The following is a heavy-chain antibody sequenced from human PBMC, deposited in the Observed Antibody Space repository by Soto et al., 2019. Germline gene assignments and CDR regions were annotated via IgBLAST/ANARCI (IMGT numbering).Heavy chain of an antibody. V-gene: IGHV1-18*01. J-gene: IGHJ4*02. CDR1: GYTFINYH. CDR2: INTYNGMT. CDR3: AKSPRGEMATD. Sequence: QVQLVQSGGEVKKPGASVTVSCKASGYTFINYHITWVRQAPGQGLEWMAWINTYNGMTDYAQRFQGRFTMTRDTSTSTAYMELRNLGSDYTAVYFCAKSPRGEMATDWGQGTLVTVSS. D-gene: IGHD5-12*01.